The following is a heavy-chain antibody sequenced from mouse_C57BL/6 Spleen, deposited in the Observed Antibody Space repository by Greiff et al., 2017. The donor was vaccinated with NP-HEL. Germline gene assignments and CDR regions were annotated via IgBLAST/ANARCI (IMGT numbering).Heavy chain of an antibody. J-gene: IGHJ1*03. V-gene: IGHV3-6*01. CDR1: GYSITSGYY. CDR3: AREDSYFDV. Sequence: ESGPGLVKPSQSLSLTCSVTGYSITSGYYWNWIRQFPGNKLEWMGYISYDGSNNYNPSLKNRISITRDTSKNQFFLKLNSVTTEDTATYYCAREDSYFDVWGTGTTVTVSS. CDR2: ISYDGSN.